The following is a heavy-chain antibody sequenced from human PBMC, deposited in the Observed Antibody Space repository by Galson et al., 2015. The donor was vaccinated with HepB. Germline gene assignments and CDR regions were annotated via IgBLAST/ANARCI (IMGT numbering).Heavy chain of an antibody. J-gene: IGHJ2*01. CDR1: GGSISSGSYY. CDR3: ARTYYDFWSGYGDPDWYFDL. Sequence: HVQLQESGPGLVKPSQTLSPTCPVSGGSISSGSYYWSWLRQPAGKGLEWIGRIYTSGSTNYNPSLKSRVTMSVDTSKNQFSLKLSSVTAADTAVYYCARTYYDFWSGYGDPDWYFDLWGRGTLVTVSS. CDR2: IYTSGST. D-gene: IGHD3-3*01. V-gene: IGHV4-61*02.